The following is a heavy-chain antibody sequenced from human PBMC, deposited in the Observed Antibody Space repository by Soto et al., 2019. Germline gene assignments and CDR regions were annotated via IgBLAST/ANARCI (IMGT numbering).Heavy chain of an antibody. CDR3: AGLGGLATIPYFFAF. D-gene: IGHD3-16*01. CDR2: VYYRGNA. J-gene: IGHJ4*02. Sequence: QLQLQESGPGLVKPSETLSLSCSVSDDSINSDKYYWGWIRQPPGKGLEWIGSVYYRGNAYYNPSLQTRVTLSLDKSKSPFSLKFNSVTPADSAVYFCAGLGGLATIPYFFAFWGPGALVTVSS. CDR1: DDSINSDKYY. V-gene: IGHV4-39*01.